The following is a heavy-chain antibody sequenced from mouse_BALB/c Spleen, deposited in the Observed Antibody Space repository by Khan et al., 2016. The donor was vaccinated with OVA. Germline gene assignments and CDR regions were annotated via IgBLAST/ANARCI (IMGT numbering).Heavy chain of an antibody. D-gene: IGHD1-1*01. V-gene: IGHV5-17*02. J-gene: IGHJ2*01. Sequence: QLVQSGGGLVQPGGSRKLSCAASGFTFSSFGMHWVRQAPEKGLEWVAYISSDSSTIYYADTVKGRFTISRDNPKNTLFLQMTSLRSEDTAMYYCARSYYYGYYFDYWGQGTTLTVSS. CDR1: GFTFSSFG. CDR2: ISSDSSTI. CDR3: ARSYYYGYYFDY.